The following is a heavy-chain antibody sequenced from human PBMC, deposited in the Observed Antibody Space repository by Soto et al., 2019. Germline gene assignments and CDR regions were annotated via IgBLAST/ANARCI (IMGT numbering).Heavy chain of an antibody. V-gene: IGHV4-39*01. CDR3: ARHGYYQVSAQWY. D-gene: IGHD2-8*01. J-gene: IGHJ4*02. CDR2: VYTSGST. CDR1: GGSMSSSNW. Sequence: TSETLSLTCTVSGGSMSSSNWWNWVRQSPGKGLEWIGNVYTSGSTYYNPSLKTRVTISVDTSKDQFSLKLNSVTAADTAVYYCARHGYYQVSAQWYWGQGMLVTVSS.